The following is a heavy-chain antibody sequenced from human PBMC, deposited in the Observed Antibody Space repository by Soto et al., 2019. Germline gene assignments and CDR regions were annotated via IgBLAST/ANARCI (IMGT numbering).Heavy chain of an antibody. CDR1: GGSISSSSYY. J-gene: IGHJ6*03. Sequence: SETLSLTCTVSGGSISSSSYYWGWIRQPPGKGLEWIGSIYYSGSTYYNPSLKSRVTISVDTSKNQFSLKLSSVTAADTAVYYCASLGGWEAGSSYYYYMDVWGKGTTVTVSS. V-gene: IGHV4-39*01. CDR2: IYYSGST. D-gene: IGHD1-26*01. CDR3: ASLGGWEAGSSYYYYMDV.